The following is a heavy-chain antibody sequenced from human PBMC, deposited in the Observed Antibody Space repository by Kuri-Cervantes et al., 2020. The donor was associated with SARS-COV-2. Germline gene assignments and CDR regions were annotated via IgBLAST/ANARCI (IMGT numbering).Heavy chain of an antibody. Sequence: GGSLRLSCAASGFTFSSYGMHWVRQAPGKGLEWVAVIWYDGSNKYYADSVKGRFTISRDNSKNTLYLQMNSLRAEDTAVYYCARERNYDILTGYYISTPFDYWGQGTLVTVSS. CDR3: ARERNYDILTGYYISTPFDY. V-gene: IGHV3-33*01. J-gene: IGHJ4*02. CDR2: IWYDGSNK. D-gene: IGHD3-9*01. CDR1: GFTFSSYG.